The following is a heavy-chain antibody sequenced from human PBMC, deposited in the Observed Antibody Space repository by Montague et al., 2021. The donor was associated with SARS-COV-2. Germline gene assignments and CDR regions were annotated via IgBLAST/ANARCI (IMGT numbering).Heavy chain of an antibody. Sequence: TLSLTCTVSGGSISSGGYYWSWIRQPAGKGLEWIGRIYTTGTTNHNPSLKSRVTMFIDTSKYQYSLKLTSVTAADTGVYYCARDGYASGDFYNRHFDRWGQGALVTVSS. CDR3: ARDGYASGDFYNRHFDR. J-gene: IGHJ4*02. D-gene: IGHD3-16*01. CDR1: GGSISSGGYY. V-gene: IGHV4-61*02. CDR2: IYTTGTT.